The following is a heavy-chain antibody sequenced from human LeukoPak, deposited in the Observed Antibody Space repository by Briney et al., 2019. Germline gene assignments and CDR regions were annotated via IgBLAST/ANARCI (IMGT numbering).Heavy chain of an antibody. CDR2: IRYDGSNK. CDR3: AKSKGSSSWYRDYFDY. J-gene: IGHJ4*02. V-gene: IGHV3-30*02. D-gene: IGHD6-13*01. CDR1: GFTFSHYW. Sequence: GGSLRLSCAASGFTFSHYWMSWVRQAPGKGLEWVAFIRYDGSNKYYADSVKGRFTISRDNSKNTLYLQMNSLRAEDTAVYYCAKSKGSSSWYRDYFDYWGQGTLVTVSS.